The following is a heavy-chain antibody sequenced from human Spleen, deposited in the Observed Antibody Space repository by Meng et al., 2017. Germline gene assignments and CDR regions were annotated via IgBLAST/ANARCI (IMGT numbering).Heavy chain of an antibody. V-gene: IGHV4-34*01. Sequence: QGLLRQWGAGLLKPSETLSRSCVVSVGSFSDYYWSWIRQPPGKGLEWIGEINHSGSTNYNPSLESRATISVDTSQNNLSLKLSSVTAADSAVYYCARGPTTMAHDFDYWGQGTLVTVSS. J-gene: IGHJ4*02. CDR1: VGSFSDYY. CDR2: INHSGST. D-gene: IGHD4-11*01. CDR3: ARGPTTMAHDFDY.